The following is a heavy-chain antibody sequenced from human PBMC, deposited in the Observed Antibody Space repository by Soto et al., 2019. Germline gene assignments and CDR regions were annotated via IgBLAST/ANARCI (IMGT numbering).Heavy chain of an antibody. V-gene: IGHV3-49*04. J-gene: IGHJ6*02. D-gene: IGHD3-3*01. CDR3: TRDGDFYRMDV. CDR1: GFTSDAYA. Sequence: GSRRLSCTFSGFTSDAYALTCVRQAPWKGLEWVAFATSQAFGGTTDYAASVKGRFTISRDDSTTVAYLQTNSLQTEDTAIYYCTRDGDFYRMDVWGQAITVTAS. CDR2: ATSQAFGGTT.